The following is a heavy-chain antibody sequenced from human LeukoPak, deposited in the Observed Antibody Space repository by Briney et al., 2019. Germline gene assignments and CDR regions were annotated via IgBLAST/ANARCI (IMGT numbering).Heavy chain of an antibody. CDR3: AELGITMIGGV. V-gene: IGHV3-48*03. D-gene: IGHD3-10*02. CDR2: INRSGRTI. J-gene: IGHJ6*04. Sequence: GGSLRLSCATSGFTFSSYEMNWVRQAPGRGLEWVSYINRSGRTIYYADSVEGRFTIHRHNAKNSLYLQMNSLRAEDTAVYYCAELGITMIGGVWGKGTTVTISS. CDR1: GFTFSSYE.